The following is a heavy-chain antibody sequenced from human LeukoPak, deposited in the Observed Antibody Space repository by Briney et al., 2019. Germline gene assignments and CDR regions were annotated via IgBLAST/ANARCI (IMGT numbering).Heavy chain of an antibody. CDR3: ARQGYDILTGYYTVPEYYSDY. J-gene: IGHJ4*02. CDR1: GGSFSGYY. V-gene: IGHV4-34*01. CDR2: INHSGST. D-gene: IGHD3-9*01. Sequence: SETLSLTCAVYGGSFSGYYWSWIRQPPGKGLEWIGEINHSGSTNYNPSLKSRVTTSVDTSKNQFSLKLSSVTAADTAVYYCARQGYDILTGYYTVPEYYSDYWGQGTLVTVSS.